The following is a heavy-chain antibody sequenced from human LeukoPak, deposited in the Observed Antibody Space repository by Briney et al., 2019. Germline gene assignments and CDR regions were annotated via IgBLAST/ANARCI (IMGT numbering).Heavy chain of an antibody. CDR1: GYTFTSYA. CDR3: ARDSTRQLLPLYYYYYGMDV. V-gene: IGHV1-3*01. D-gene: IGHD5-18*01. Sequence: ASVKVPCKASGYTFTSYAMHWVRQAPGQRLEWMGWINAGNGNTKYSQKFQGRVTITRDTSASTAYMELSSLRSEDTAVYYCARDSTRQLLPLYYYYYGMDVWGQGTTVTVSS. CDR2: INAGNGNT. J-gene: IGHJ6*02.